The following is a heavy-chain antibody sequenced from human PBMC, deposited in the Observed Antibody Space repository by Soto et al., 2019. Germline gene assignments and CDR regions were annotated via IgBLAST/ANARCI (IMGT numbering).Heavy chain of an antibody. Sequence: ASVKVSCKASGFTFTSSAVQWVRQARGQRLEWIGWIVVCSGNTNYAQKFQERVTITRDMSTSTAYMELSSLRSEDTAVYYCAANKKRGYSGYDFGYWGQGTLVTVSS. CDR2: IVVCSGNT. CDR1: GFTFTSSA. J-gene: IGHJ4*02. CDR3: AANKKRGYSGYDFGY. V-gene: IGHV1-58*01. D-gene: IGHD5-12*01.